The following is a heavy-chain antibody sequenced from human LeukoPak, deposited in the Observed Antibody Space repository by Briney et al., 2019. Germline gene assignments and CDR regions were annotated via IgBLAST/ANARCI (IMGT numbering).Heavy chain of an antibody. Sequence: GGSLRLSCAASGFTFSSYGMHWVRQAPGKGLEWVAFIRYDGSNKYYADSVKGRFTISRDNSKNTLYLQMNSLRAEDTAVYYCAKFPPTLYSNSAFDPWGQGTLVTVSS. V-gene: IGHV3-30*02. CDR1: GFTFSSYG. J-gene: IGHJ5*02. CDR2: IRYDGSNK. D-gene: IGHD4-11*01. CDR3: AKFPPTLYSNSAFDP.